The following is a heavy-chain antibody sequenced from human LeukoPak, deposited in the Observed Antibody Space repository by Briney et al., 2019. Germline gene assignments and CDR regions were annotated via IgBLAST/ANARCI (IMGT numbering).Heavy chain of an antibody. V-gene: IGHV4-59*02. CDR1: GXSVSSYY. Sequence: KTSETLSLTCSVFGXSVSSYYWSWIRQPPGKGLEWIGYISYSGSTNYNPSLMSRVTISLATSKNQFSLKLSSVTAADTAVYYCARSAGYFDYWGQGTLVTVSS. CDR3: ARSAGYFDY. J-gene: IGHJ4*02. CDR2: ISYSGST.